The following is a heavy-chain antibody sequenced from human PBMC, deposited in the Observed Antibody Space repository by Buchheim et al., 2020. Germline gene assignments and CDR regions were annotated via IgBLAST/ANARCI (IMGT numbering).Heavy chain of an antibody. CDR1: GFTFSSYA. CDR2: ISYDGSNK. J-gene: IGHJ5*02. D-gene: IGHD3-10*01. CDR3: AREYYGSAGDP. Sequence: QVQLVESGGGVVQPGRSLRLSCAASGFTFSSYAMHWVRQAPGKGLEWVAVISYDGSNKYYADSVKGRFTISRDNSKNTLYLQMNSLRAEDTAVYYCAREYYGSAGDPWGQGTL. V-gene: IGHV3-30-3*01.